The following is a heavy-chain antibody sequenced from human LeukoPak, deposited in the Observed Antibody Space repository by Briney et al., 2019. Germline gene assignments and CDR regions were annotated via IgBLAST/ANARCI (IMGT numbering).Heavy chain of an antibody. J-gene: IGHJ4*02. D-gene: IGHD5-12*01. CDR1: GFTFSSYA. Sequence: GGSLRLSCAASGFTFSSYAMSWVRQAPGKGLEWVSGISWNSGSIGYADSVKGRFTISRDNAKNSLYLQMNSLRAEDTALYYCAKHRGYDLGLYYFDYWGQGILVTVSS. CDR2: ISWNSGSI. CDR3: AKHRGYDLGLYYFDY. V-gene: IGHV3-9*01.